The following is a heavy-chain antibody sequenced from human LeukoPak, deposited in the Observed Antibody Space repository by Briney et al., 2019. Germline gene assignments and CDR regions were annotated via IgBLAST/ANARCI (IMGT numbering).Heavy chain of an antibody. V-gene: IGHV4-59*01. J-gene: IGHJ3*02. CDR2: IYYSGST. Sequence: PSETLSLTCTVSGGSISSYYWSWIRQPPGKGLEWIGYIYYSGSTNYNPSLKSRVTISVDTSENQFSLKLSSVTAADTAVYYCARVREIYYYGSGSPNAFDIWGQGTMVTVSS. D-gene: IGHD3-10*01. CDR1: GGSISSYY. CDR3: ARVREIYYYGSGSPNAFDI.